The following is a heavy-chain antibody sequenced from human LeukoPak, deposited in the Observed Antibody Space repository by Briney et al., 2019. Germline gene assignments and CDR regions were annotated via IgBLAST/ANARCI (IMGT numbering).Heavy chain of an antibody. J-gene: IGHJ4*02. CDR3: ASVYYDFWSGYYNY. Sequence: GGSLRLSCAASGFTVSSNYMSWVRQAPGKGLEWVSAISGSGGSTYYADSVKGRFTISRDNSKNTLYLQMNSLRAEDTAVYYCASVYYDFWSGYYNYWGQGTLVTVSS. CDR2: ISGSGGST. V-gene: IGHV3-23*01. CDR1: GFTVSSNY. D-gene: IGHD3-3*01.